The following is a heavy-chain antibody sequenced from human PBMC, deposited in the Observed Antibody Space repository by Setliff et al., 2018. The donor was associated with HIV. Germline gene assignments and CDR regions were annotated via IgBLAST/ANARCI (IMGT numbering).Heavy chain of an antibody. CDR1: GGSISSHY. CDR3: ARDIATVATPDRAD. J-gene: IGHJ4*02. Sequence: PSETLSLTCTVSGGSISSHYWSWIRQPPGKGLEWIGSIYYSGSTNYNPSLKSRVTISVDTSKKQFALRLTSVTAADTALYFCARDIATVATPDRADWGQGTLVTVSS. CDR2: IYYSGST. V-gene: IGHV4-59*11. D-gene: IGHD4-17*01.